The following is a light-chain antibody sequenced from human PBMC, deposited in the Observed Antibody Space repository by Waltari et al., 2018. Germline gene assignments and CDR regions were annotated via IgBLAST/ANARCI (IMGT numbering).Light chain of an antibody. Sequence: DIQMTQSPSTLSASVGDRVTITCRASQGIGRWLAWYQQKPGKAPKFLIYKASSLESGVPARFSGSGSGTEFTLTISSLQPDDVATDYCQHYNSYSSWTFGQGTKVEIK. V-gene: IGKV1-5*03. J-gene: IGKJ1*01. CDR2: KAS. CDR3: QHYNSYSSWT. CDR1: QGIGRW.